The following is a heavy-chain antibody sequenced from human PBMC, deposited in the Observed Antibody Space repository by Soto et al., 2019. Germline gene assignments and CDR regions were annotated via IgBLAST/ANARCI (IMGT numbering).Heavy chain of an antibody. V-gene: IGHV1-18*01. D-gene: IGHD1-26*01. CDR2: ISAYNGNT. CDR1: GYTFNTYR. J-gene: IGHJ3*01. Sequence: ASVKVSCKASGYTFNTYRIVWVRQAPGQGLEWMGWISAYNGNTNYAQKLQGKVTMTTDTSTSTAYMELRSLRSDDTAVYYCARVYGSHSVANAFDVWGQGTKVTVSS. CDR3: ARVYGSHSVANAFDV.